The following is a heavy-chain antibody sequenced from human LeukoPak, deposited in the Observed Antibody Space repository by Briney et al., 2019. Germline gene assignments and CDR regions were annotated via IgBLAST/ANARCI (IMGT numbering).Heavy chain of an antibody. CDR1: GFTFSSYS. Sequence: PGGSLRLSCAASGFTFSSYSMNWVRQAPGKGLEWVSYIRSSSSTIYYADSVKGRFTISRDNAKNSLYLQMNSLRAEDTAVYYCARDGSGRVPEMSAPDYWGQGTLVTVS. V-gene: IGHV3-48*01. J-gene: IGHJ4*02. D-gene: IGHD3-10*01. CDR2: IRSSSSTI. CDR3: ARDGSGRVPEMSAPDY.